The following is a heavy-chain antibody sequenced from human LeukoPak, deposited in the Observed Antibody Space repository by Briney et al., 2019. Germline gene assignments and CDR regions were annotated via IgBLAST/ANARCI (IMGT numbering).Heavy chain of an antibody. CDR1: NGSISSDY. CDR2: IYYSGST. Sequence: SETLSLTCTVSNGSISSDYWSWIRQPPGKGLEWIGYIYYSGSTNYNPSLQSRVTISLDTSKNQFSLNLSSVTAADTAVYYCARASGSGSYYGIDCWGQGTLVTVSS. V-gene: IGHV4-59*01. J-gene: IGHJ4*02. CDR3: ARASGSGSYYGIDC. D-gene: IGHD3-10*01.